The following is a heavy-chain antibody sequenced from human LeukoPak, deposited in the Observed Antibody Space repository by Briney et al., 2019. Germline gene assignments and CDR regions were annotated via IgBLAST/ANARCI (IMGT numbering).Heavy chain of an antibody. CDR3: ARGDVVVSAAVRFDP. V-gene: IGHV1-18*01. J-gene: IGHJ5*02. CDR1: GYTFTSYG. CDR2: ISAHNGKT. D-gene: IGHD2-2*01. Sequence: GASVNVSCKASGYTFTSYGITWVRQAPGQGLEWVGWISAHNGKTNYAQKFQGRVTMTTDTPTSTAYMELKSLRSDDTAVYYCARGDVVVSAAVRFDPWGQGTLVTVSS.